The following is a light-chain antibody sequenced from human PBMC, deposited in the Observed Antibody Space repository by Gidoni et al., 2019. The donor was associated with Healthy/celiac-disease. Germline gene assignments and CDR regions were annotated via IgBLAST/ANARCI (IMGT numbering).Light chain of an antibody. J-gene: IGKJ4*01. Sequence: DIQLTQSPSFLSASVGDRVTITCRASQGIRSYLAWYQQKPGKAPKRLIYAASTLQSGVPSRFSGSGSGTEFPLTISSLQPEDFATYYCQQLNSYGGLTFGGGTKVEIK. CDR2: AAS. V-gene: IGKV1-9*01. CDR3: QQLNSYGGLT. CDR1: QGIRSY.